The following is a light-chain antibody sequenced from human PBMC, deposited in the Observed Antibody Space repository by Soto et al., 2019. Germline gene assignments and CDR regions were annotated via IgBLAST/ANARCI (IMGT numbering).Light chain of an antibody. J-gene: IGKJ5*01. Sequence: EIPLTQSPSSLAASVGDRLTLTCRASRNVSIYLNWYQHKPGKGPTLLIHATSNLQIGVPSRFSGSGSGTEFTLTISSLEPEDFGTYYSQQSYKMPSFGQGTRLE. V-gene: IGKV1-39*01. CDR3: QQSYKMPS. CDR1: RNVSIY. CDR2: ATS.